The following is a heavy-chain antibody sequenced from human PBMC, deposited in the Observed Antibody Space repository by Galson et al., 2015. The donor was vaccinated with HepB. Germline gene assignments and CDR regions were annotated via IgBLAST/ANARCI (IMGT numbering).Heavy chain of an antibody. J-gene: IGHJ4*02. CDR3: AYLGSSGWRIDY. CDR1: GFTFSGSA. V-gene: IGHV3-73*01. CDR2: IRSKANSYAT. D-gene: IGHD6-19*01. Sequence: SLRLSCAASGFTFSGSAMHWVRQASGKGLEWVGRIRSKANSYATAYAASVKGRFTISRDDSKNTAYLQMNSLKTEDTAVYYCAYLGSSGWRIDYWGQGTLVTVSS.